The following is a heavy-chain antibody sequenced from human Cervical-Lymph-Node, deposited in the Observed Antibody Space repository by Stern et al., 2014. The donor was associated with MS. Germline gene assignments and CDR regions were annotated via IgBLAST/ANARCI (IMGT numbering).Heavy chain of an antibody. CDR1: GYTFSAYY. D-gene: IGHD4-17*01. CDR2: INGHTGDT. V-gene: IGHV1-2*06. CDR3: AREGRSTVTTAAAY. Sequence: VQLVQSGTEVKKPGASVKVSCKASGYTFSAYYVHWVRQAPGQGLEWMGRINGHTGDTNYAQKFQGRVTMDRDPSISTAYLELASLRSDDTAVYYCAREGRSTVTTAAAYWGQGTPVTVSS. J-gene: IGHJ4*02.